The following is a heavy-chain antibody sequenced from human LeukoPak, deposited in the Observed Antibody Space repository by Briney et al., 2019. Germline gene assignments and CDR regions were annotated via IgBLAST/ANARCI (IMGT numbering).Heavy chain of an antibody. V-gene: IGHV4-34*01. CDR3: ATTTVTTDAFDI. CDR2: INHSGST. CDR1: GGSFNGYY. D-gene: IGHD4-17*01. Sequence: SETLSLTCVVYGGSFNGYYWSWIRQPPGKGLEWIGEINHSGSTNYNPSLKSRVTISVDTSKNQFSLKLSSVTAADTAVYYCATTTVTTDAFDIWGQGTMVAVSS. J-gene: IGHJ3*02.